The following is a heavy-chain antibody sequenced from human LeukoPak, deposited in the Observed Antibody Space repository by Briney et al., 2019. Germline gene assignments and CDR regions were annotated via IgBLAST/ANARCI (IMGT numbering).Heavy chain of an antibody. CDR2: INHSGST. CDR3: ARLPIPYSSGWYGVLDY. CDR1: GGSISSGGYY. J-gene: IGHJ4*02. Sequence: SQTLSLTCTVSGGSISSGGYYWSWIRQPPGKGLEWIGEINHSGSTNYNPSLKSRVTISVDTSKNQFSLKLSSVTAADTAVYYCARLPIPYSSGWYGVLDYWGQGTLVTVSS. D-gene: IGHD6-19*01. V-gene: IGHV4-30-2*01.